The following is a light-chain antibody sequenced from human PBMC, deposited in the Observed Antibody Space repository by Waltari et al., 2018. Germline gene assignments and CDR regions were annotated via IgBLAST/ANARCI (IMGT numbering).Light chain of an antibody. J-gene: IGLJ2*01. CDR2: EVN. CDR1: SSDVGGHNY. Sequence: QSALTQPASVSGSPGQSITISCTGTSSDVGGHNYVSWYQHPPGKAPKIMIYEVNNRPSGVSTRFSGSKSGNTASLTISDLQAEDEADYHCSSYTSSSTVVFGGGTKLTVL. V-gene: IGLV2-14*01. CDR3: SSYTSSSTVV.